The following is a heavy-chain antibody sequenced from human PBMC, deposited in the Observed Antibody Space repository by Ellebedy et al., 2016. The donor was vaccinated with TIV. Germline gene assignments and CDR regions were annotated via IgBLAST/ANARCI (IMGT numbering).Heavy chain of an antibody. J-gene: IGHJ3*01. CDR3: VRNIGGGAMAA. D-gene: IGHD2/OR15-2a*01. CDR2: LYTSGAT. CDR1: GGSVSDYY. Sequence: MPSETLSLTCTVSGGSVSDYYWSWIRQPAGKGLEWIGRLYTSGATTYNPSLKSRVTMSVDTSKNQFSLNLSSVTAADTAIYYCVRNIGGGAMAAWGPGTLVTVSS. V-gene: IGHV4-4*07.